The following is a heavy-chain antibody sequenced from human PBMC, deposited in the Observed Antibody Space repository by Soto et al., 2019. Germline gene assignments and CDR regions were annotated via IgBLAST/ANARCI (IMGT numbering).Heavy chain of an antibody. CDR1: GFTFSTNY. Sequence: EVQLVESGGGLVQPGGSLRLSCEASGFTFSTNYMSWVRQPPGKGLEWVSVVYSGGSTYYADSVKGRFTVSSGNSKNTLYLQMNRMRAEEKAVYYCARGCSGKNYACDIWGPGKVVNVSS. D-gene: IGHD3-10*01. CDR3: ARGCSGKNYACDI. CDR2: VYSGGST. V-gene: IGHV3-66*01. J-gene: IGHJ3*02.